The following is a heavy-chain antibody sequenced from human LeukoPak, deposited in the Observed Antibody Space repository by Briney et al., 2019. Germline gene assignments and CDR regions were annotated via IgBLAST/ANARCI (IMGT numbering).Heavy chain of an antibody. CDR3: ARRGTGHGMDV. CDR1: GFTFSSYA. V-gene: IGHV3-30*04. J-gene: IGHJ6*02. CDR2: ISYDGSNK. Sequence: GRSLRLSCAASGFTFSSYAMHWFRQAPGKGLEWVAVISYDGSNKYYADSVKGRFTISRDISKNTLFLQMNSLRAEDTAVYYCARRGTGHGMDVWGQGTTVTVSS. D-gene: IGHD1-1*01.